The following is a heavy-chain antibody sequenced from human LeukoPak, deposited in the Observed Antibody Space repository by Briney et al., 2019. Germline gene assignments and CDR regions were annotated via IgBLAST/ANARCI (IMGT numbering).Heavy chain of an antibody. Sequence: GGSLRLSCAASGFTFSSYGMHWVRQAPGKGLEWVVVISYDGSNKYYADSVKGRFTISRDNSKNTLYLQMNSLRAEDTAVYYCAKDLWIEGYCSSTSCSNYPYDYWGQGTLVTVSS. CDR3: AKDLWIEGYCSSTSCSNYPYDY. CDR2: ISYDGSNK. J-gene: IGHJ4*02. D-gene: IGHD2-2*01. V-gene: IGHV3-30*18. CDR1: GFTFSSYG.